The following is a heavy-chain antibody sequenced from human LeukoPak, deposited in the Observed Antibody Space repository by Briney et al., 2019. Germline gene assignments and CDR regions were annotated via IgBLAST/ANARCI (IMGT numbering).Heavy chain of an antibody. J-gene: IGHJ4*02. CDR3: ARVLGYRVSFIDPSDY. D-gene: IGHD1-26*01. CDR2: ISSNGGST. Sequence: GGSLRLSCAASGFTFSSYAMPWVRQAPGKGLEYVSAISSNGGSTYYANSVKGRFTISRDNSKNTLYLQMGSLRAEDMAVYYCARVLGYRVSFIDPSDYWGQGTLVTVSS. CDR1: GFTFSSYA. V-gene: IGHV3-64*01.